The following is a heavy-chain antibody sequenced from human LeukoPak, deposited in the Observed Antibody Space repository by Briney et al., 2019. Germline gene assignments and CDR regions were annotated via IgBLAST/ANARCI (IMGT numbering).Heavy chain of an antibody. CDR1: GGSISSSSYY. J-gene: IGHJ5*02. Sequence: SETLSLTCTVSGGSISSSSYYWGWIRQPPGKGLEWIGSTYYSGSTYYNPSLKSRVTISVDTSKNQFSLKLSSVTAADTAVYYCARQPEGGWFDPWGQGTLVTVSS. CDR2: TYYSGST. D-gene: IGHD3-16*01. V-gene: IGHV4-39*01. CDR3: ARQPEGGWFDP.